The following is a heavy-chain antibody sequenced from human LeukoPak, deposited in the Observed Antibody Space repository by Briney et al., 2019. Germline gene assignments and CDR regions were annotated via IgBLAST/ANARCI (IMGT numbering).Heavy chain of an antibody. CDR1: GFTFSSYG. CDR3: ARDYYYDSSGYYYV. CDR2: IKQDGSEE. V-gene: IGHV3-7*01. Sequence: GGSLRLSCATSGFTFSSYGMNWVRQAPGKGLEWVANIKQDGSEEYYVDSVKGRFTISRDNAKNSLYLQMNSLRAEDTAVYYCARDYYYDSSGYYYVWGQGTLVTVSS. J-gene: IGHJ4*02. D-gene: IGHD3-22*01.